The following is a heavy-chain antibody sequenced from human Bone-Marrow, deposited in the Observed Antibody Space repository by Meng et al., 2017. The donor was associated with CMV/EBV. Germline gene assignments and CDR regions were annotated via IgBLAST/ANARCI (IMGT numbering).Heavy chain of an antibody. Sequence: ASVKVSCKASGYTFTGYYMHWVRQAPGQGPEWMGWINPNSGGTNYAQKFQGRVTMTRDTSISTAYMELSRLRSDDTAVYYCARGRYCSSTSCHFPFDPWGQGTLVTVSS. CDR3: ARGRYCSSTSCHFPFDP. CDR2: INPNSGGT. J-gene: IGHJ5*02. D-gene: IGHD2-2*01. CDR1: GYTFTGYY. V-gene: IGHV1-2*02.